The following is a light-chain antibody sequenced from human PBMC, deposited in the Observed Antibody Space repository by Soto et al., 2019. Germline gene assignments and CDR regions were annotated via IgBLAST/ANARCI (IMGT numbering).Light chain of an antibody. CDR2: GSY. J-gene: IGKJ1*01. Sequence: EIVLTQSPAILSLSPGEKATLSCRASQSVSGSLAWYQQKPGQAPRLLVYGSYHRATGIADRFSGSGSGTDFTLTISRLEPEDFAVYYCQQYGSSPWTFGQGTKVDIK. V-gene: IGKV3-20*01. CDR3: QQYGSSPWT. CDR1: QSVSGS.